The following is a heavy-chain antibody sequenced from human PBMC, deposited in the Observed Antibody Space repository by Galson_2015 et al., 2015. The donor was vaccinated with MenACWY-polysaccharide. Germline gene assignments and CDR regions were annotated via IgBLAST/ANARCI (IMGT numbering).Heavy chain of an antibody. CDR3: ARDRPSGASYFDF. J-gene: IGHJ4*02. CDR1: GFTFNNYW. Sequence: SLRLSCAASGFTFNNYWMSWVRQAPGKEPEWVANIRQDGSEMYYVDSVKGRFTISRDNAKDSLFLQMNSLRAEDTAVYYCARDRPSGASYFDFWGQGTLVTV. V-gene: IGHV3-7*01. CDR2: IRQDGSEM. D-gene: IGHD3-10*01.